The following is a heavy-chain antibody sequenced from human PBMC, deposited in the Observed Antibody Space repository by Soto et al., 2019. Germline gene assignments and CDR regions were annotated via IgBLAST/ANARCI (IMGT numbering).Heavy chain of an antibody. D-gene: IGHD3-16*02. Sequence: QVQLVQSGVEVKKPGASVKVSCKASGYTFTSSDINWVRQATGQGLEWLGWMDPNSGNTGYAQKFQGRVTMTRTTSISTAYMELSSLRSEDTAVYYCARGEIIYDYIWGSFRYTVFDYWGQGSQVTVPS. CDR1: GYTFTSSD. J-gene: IGHJ4*02. V-gene: IGHV1-8*01. CDR3: ARGEIIYDYIWGSFRYTVFDY. CDR2: MDPNSGNT.